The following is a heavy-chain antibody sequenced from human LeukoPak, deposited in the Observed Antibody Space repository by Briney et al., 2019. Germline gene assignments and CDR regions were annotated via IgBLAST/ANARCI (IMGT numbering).Heavy chain of an antibody. CDR3: AREGMHYDILTGYPTPYYYYGMDV. V-gene: IGHV3-23*01. CDR1: GFTFSSYA. D-gene: IGHD3-9*01. Sequence: PGGSLRLSCAASGFTFSSYAMSRVRQAPGKGLEWVSAISGSGGSTYYADSVKGRFTISRDNSKNTLYLQMNSLRAEDTAVYYCAREGMHYDILTGYPTPYYYYGMDVWGQGTTVTVSS. CDR2: ISGSGGST. J-gene: IGHJ6*02.